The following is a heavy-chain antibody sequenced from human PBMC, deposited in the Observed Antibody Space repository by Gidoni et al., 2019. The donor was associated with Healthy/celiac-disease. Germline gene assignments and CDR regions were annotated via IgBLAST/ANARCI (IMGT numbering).Heavy chain of an antibody. J-gene: IGHJ6*02. Sequence: EVQLVESGGCLVQPGGSLYLSCAASGFTFGGHARPWVRQASGKGLEWVGRIRSKANSYATAYAASVKGRFTISRDDSKNTAYLLMNSLKTEDTAVYYCTLAIPRAGYYYYGMDVWGQGTTVTVSS. D-gene: IGHD2-21*01. V-gene: IGHV3-73*01. CDR1: GFTFGGHA. CDR3: TLAIPRAGYYYYGMDV. CDR2: IRSKANSYAT.